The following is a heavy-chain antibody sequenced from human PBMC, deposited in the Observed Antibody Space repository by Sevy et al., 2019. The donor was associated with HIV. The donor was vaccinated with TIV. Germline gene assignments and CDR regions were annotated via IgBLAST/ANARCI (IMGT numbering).Heavy chain of an antibody. J-gene: IGHJ4*02. Sequence: GGSLRLSCAASGFTFSDYYMSWIRQAPGKGLEWVSYISSSSSYTNHADSVKGRFTISRDNAKNSLYLQINSLRAEDTAVYYCARDRGYCRGGSCYSSRYFDYWGQGTLVTVSS. CDR1: GFTFSDYY. V-gene: IGHV3-11*06. CDR2: ISSSSSYT. CDR3: ARDRGYCRGGSCYSSRYFDY. D-gene: IGHD2-15*01.